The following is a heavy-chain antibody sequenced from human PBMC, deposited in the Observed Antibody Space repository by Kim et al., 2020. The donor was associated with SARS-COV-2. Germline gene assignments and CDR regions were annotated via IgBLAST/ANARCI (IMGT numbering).Heavy chain of an antibody. CDR1: GGSIRGYY. D-gene: IGHD3-22*01. CDR3: ARGDDSDGYFQN. CDR2: IHYSRTT. J-gene: IGHJ4*02. V-gene: IGHV4-59*08. Sequence: SETLSLTCTVSGGSIRGYYGSWIRQSPGKGLEWIGFIHYSRTTNYNPSVESRVKISVDTAKNQFSLKLESVTAADTAVYYCARGDDSDGYFQNWGQGTLVAVSS.